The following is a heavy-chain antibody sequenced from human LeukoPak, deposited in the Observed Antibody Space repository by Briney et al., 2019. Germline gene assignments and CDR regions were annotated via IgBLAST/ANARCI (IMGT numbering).Heavy chain of an antibody. CDR1: GFTFSSYE. CDR2: ISSSGSTI. D-gene: IGHD3-16*02. V-gene: IGHV3-48*03. J-gene: IGHJ4*02. CDR3: ARDQGITFGGVIPEDY. Sequence: GGSLRLSCAASGFTFSSYEMNWVRQALGKGLEWVSYISSSGSTIYYADSVKGRFTISRDNAKNSLYLQMNSLRAEDTAVYYCARDQGITFGGVIPEDYWGQGTLVTVSS.